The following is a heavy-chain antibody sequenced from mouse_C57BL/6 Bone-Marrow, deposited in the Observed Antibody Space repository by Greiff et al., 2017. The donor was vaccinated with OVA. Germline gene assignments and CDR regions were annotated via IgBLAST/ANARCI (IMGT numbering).Heavy chain of an antibody. D-gene: IGHD2-1*01. J-gene: IGHJ2*01. CDR3: ARRVYYGNLYYFDY. Sequence: QVQLQQPGAELVKPGASVKLSCKASGYTFTSYWMHWVKQRPGQGLEWIGMIHPNSGSTNYNEKFKSKATLTVDKSSSTAYMQLSSLTSEDSAVYYCARRVYYGNLYYFDYWGQGTTLTVSS. CDR1: GYTFTSYW. CDR2: IHPNSGST. V-gene: IGHV1-64*01.